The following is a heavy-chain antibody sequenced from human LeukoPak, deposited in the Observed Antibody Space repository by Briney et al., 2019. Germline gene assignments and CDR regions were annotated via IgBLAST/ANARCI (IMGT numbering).Heavy chain of an antibody. D-gene: IGHD6-19*01. Sequence: SQTLSLTCTVSGGSISSGSYYWSWIRQPAGKGLEWIGRIYTSGSTNYNPSLKSRVTISVDTSKNQFSLKLSSVTAADTAVYYCARRVRGGWWGDDYMDVWGKGTTVTVSS. CDR1: GGSISSGSYY. CDR2: IYTSGST. CDR3: ARRVRGGWWGDDYMDV. J-gene: IGHJ6*03. V-gene: IGHV4-61*02.